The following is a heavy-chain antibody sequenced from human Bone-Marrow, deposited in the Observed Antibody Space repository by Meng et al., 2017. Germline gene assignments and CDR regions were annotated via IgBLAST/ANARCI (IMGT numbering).Heavy chain of an antibody. J-gene: IGHJ4*02. CDR1: GVSFSGYY. V-gene: IGHV4-34*01. CDR2: INHSGST. CDR3: ARGGYCSGGSCN. Sequence: QVQLQQWGAGLLKPSEALSLTCAVYGVSFSGYYWSWIRQPPGKGLEWIGEINHSGSTNYNPSLKSRVTISVDTSKNQFSLKLSSVTAADTAVYYCARGGYCSGGSCNWGQGTLVTVSS. D-gene: IGHD2-15*01.